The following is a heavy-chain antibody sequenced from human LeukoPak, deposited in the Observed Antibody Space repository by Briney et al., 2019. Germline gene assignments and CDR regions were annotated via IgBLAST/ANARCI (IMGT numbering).Heavy chain of an antibody. D-gene: IGHD1-20*01. V-gene: IGHV1-69*04. CDR2: IIPIFGIA. CDR3: ARARITGGHFEY. Sequence: SVKVSCKASGGTFSSYAISWVRQAPGQGLEWMGRIIPIFGIANYAQKFQGRVTITADKSTSTAYMELSSLRSEDTAVYYCARARITGGHFEYWGQGTLVTVSS. J-gene: IGHJ4*02. CDR1: GGTFSSYA.